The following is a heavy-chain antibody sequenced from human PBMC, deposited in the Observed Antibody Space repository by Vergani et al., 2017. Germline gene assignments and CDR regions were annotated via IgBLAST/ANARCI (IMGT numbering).Heavy chain of an antibody. J-gene: IGHJ4*02. Sequence: QVQLVQSGAEVKKPGASVKVSCKASGYTFTSYGISWVRQAPGQGLEWMGWISAYNGKTNYAQKLQGRVTMTTDTSTSTAYMELRSLRSDDTAVYYCARVLMTVVTDGYFDYWGQGTLVTVSS. D-gene: IGHD4-23*01. CDR2: ISAYNGKT. CDR1: GYTFTSYG. CDR3: ARVLMTVVTDGYFDY. V-gene: IGHV1-18*01.